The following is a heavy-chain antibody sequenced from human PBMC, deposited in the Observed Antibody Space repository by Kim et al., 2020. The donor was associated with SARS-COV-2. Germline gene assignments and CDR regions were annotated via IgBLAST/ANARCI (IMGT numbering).Heavy chain of an antibody. D-gene: IGHD3-10*01. CDR2: IYPGDSDT. CDR1: GYSFTSYW. CDR3: ARRGGTGKPGDDAFDI. Sequence: GESLKISCKGSGYSFTSYWIGWVRQMPGKGLEWMGIIYPGDSDTRYSPSFQGQVTISADKSISTAYLQWSSLKASDTAMYYCARRGGTGKPGDDAFDIWGQGTMVTVSS. V-gene: IGHV5-51*01. J-gene: IGHJ3*02.